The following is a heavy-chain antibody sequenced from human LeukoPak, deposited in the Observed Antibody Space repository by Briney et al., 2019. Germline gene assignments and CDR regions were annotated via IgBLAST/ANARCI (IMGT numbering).Heavy chain of an antibody. Sequence: SETLSLTCTVSGGSISGSSYHWGWIRQSPGKGLEWIGSINYSGTTYYNPSLKSRATTSVDTSKNQFSLKVSSVTAADTAVYYCATTYSYTSGGYDYWGQGTLVTVSS. J-gene: IGHJ4*02. CDR2: INYSGTT. V-gene: IGHV4-39*01. D-gene: IGHD5-18*01. CDR3: ATTYSYTSGGYDY. CDR1: GGSISGSSYH.